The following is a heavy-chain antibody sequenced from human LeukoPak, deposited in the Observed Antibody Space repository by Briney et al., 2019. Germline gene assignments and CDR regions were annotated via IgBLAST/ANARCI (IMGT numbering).Heavy chain of an antibody. V-gene: IGHV3-23*01. Sequence: PGGSLRLSCAASGFTFSSYAITWVRQAPGKGLEWVSAVSSNGAKAYYADSVKGRFTISRDNYKNMVFLQMNSLRAEDTAVYYCARESSDAFDIWGQGTMVTVSS. CDR1: GFTFSSYA. CDR3: ARESSDAFDI. CDR2: VSSNGAKA. J-gene: IGHJ3*02.